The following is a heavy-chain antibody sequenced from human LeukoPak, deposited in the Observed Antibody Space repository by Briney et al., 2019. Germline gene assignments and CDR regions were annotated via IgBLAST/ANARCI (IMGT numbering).Heavy chain of an antibody. CDR2: ISGSGGST. CDR3: AKDGPEDCSGGSCYSPGYYYYYMDV. V-gene: IGHV3-23*01. Sequence: PGGSLRLSCAASGFTFSSYGMSWVRQAPGKGLEWVSAISGSGGSTYYADSVKGRFTISRDNSKNTLYLQMNSLRAEDTAVYYCAKDGPEDCSGGSCYSPGYYYYYMDVWGKGTTVTISS. CDR1: GFTFSSYG. J-gene: IGHJ6*03. D-gene: IGHD2-15*01.